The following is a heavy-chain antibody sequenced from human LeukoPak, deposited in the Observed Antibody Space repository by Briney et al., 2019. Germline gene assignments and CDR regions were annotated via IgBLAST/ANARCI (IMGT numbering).Heavy chain of an antibody. D-gene: IGHD3-22*01. Sequence: PSETLSLTCTVSGGSISSSSYYWGWIRQPPGKGLEWIGSIYYSGSSYYNPSLKSRVTISVDTSKNQFSLRLSSVTAADTAVYYCARHGRYGIVVQFDYWGQGTLVTVSS. V-gene: IGHV4-39*01. CDR1: GGSISSSSYY. J-gene: IGHJ4*02. CDR2: IYYSGSS. CDR3: ARHGRYGIVVQFDY.